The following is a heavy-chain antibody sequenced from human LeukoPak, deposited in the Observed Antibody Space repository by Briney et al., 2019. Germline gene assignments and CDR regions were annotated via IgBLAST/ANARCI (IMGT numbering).Heavy chain of an antibody. J-gene: IGHJ4*02. CDR3: VKDAYSENYGYGDY. V-gene: IGHV3-9*01. Sequence: GGSLRLSCAASGFTFDDYAIHWVRQAPGKGLEWVSGISWKSRALDYADSVKGRFTVSRDNAKSSLYLQMNSLRAEDTALYYCVKDAYSENYGYGDYWGQGTLVTVSS. D-gene: IGHD1-26*01. CDR2: ISWKSRAL. CDR1: GFTFDDYA.